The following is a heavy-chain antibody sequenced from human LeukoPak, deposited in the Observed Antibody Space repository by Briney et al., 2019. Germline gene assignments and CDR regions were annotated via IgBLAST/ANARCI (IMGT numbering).Heavy chain of an antibody. CDR1: GFSFSKAW. Sequence: GGSLRLSCAAPGFSFSKAWMSCVCEAPGQGLERVAAIQEDGSVKDYVESVKGRFTLSRDNAKSSLYLQMNSLRAEDTAVYYCATYTNLVAGDVWGQGTTVSVSS. CDR3: ATYTNLVAGDV. D-gene: IGHD2-15*01. J-gene: IGHJ6*02. CDR2: IQEDGSVK. V-gene: IGHV3-7*01.